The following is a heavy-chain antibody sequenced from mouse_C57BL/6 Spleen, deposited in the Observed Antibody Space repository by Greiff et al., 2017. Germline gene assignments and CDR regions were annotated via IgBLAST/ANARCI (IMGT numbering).Heavy chain of an antibody. V-gene: IGHV1-69*01. J-gene: IGHJ3*01. CDR1: GYTFTSYW. CDR3: AREGEKGTWFAY. Sequence: QVQLQQPGAELVMPGASVKLFCKASGYTFTSYWMHWVKQRPGQGLEWIGEIDPSDSYTNYNQKFKGKSTLTVDKSSSTAYMQLSSLTSEDSAVYYCAREGEKGTWFAYWGQGTLVTVSA. CDR2: IDPSDSYT.